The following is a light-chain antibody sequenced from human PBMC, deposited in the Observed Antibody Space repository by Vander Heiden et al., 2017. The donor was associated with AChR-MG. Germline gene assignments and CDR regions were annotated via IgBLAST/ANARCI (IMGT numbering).Light chain of an antibody. CDR3: QSYDSSLSGSV. V-gene: IGLV1-40*01. CDR2: GNS. Sequence: SVLTPSPSVSGAPRPRVTISCSGSSSNIGAGYDVHWYQQLPGTAPKLLIYGNSNRPSGVPDRFSGAKSGTSASLAITGLQAEDEADYYCQSYDSSLSGSVFGGGTKLTVL. J-gene: IGLJ3*02. CDR1: SSNIGAGYD.